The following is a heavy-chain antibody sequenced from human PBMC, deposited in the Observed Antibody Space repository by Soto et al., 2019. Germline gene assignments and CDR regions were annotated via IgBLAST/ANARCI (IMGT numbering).Heavy chain of an antibody. D-gene: IGHD4-17*01. CDR1: GGSISSYY. CDR3: ARVRCDYDYFDY. V-gene: IGHV4-59*01. CDR2: IYYSGST. Sequence: QVQLPESGPGLVKPSETLSLTCTVSGGSISSYYWSWIRQPPGKGLEWIGYIYYSGSTNYNPSLKSRVTISVDTSKNQFSLKLSSVTAADTAVYYCARVRCDYDYFDYWGQGTLVTVSS. J-gene: IGHJ4*02.